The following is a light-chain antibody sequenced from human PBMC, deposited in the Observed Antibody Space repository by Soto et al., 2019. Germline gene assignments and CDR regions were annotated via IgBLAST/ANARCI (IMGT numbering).Light chain of an antibody. J-gene: IGLJ1*01. V-gene: IGLV2-14*01. CDR3: SSYATSSPYV. Sequence: QSVLTQPASGSGAPGQSITISCTGTSNDVGGHNYVSWYQQHPGKAPKLVIYEVSHRPSGISDRFSGSTSGNTASLTISGLQVEDEADYYCSSYATSSPYVFGPGTKVTVL. CDR1: SNDVGGHNY. CDR2: EVS.